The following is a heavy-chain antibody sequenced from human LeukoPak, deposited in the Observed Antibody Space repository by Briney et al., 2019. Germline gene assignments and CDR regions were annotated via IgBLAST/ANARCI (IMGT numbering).Heavy chain of an antibody. V-gene: IGHV4-4*07. CDR2: IYTRGST. D-gene: IGHD2-15*01. CDR1: GGSINNYY. CDR3: ARGRYCSADICSGGDAFDI. Sequence: SETLSLTCTVSGGSINNYYWSWIRQPAGKGLEWIGRIYTRGSTNYNPSLKSRVTMSVDTSKNQFSLKLSSVTAADTAVYYCARGRYCSADICSGGDAFDIWGQGTMASVSS. J-gene: IGHJ3*02.